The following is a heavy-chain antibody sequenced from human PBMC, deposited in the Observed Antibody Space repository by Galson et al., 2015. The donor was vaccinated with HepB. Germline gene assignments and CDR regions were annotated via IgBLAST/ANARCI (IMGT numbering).Heavy chain of an antibody. CDR3: ARGGAYYDFWSGYYSGIDS. J-gene: IGHJ4*02. CDR1: GYSFTRYW. V-gene: IGHV5-51*03. D-gene: IGHD3-3*01. Sequence: QSGAEVKKPGESLKISCKGSGYSFTRYWIGWVRQMPGKGLEWMGMIYPGDSDTKYSPSFQGQVTISADKSIRTAYLQWSRLKASDTGMYYCARGGAYYDFWSGYYSGIDSWGQGTLVTVSS. CDR2: IYPGDSDT.